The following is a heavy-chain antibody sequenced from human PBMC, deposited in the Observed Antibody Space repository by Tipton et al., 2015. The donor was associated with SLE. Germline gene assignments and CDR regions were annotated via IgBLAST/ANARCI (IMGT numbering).Heavy chain of an antibody. Sequence: TLSLTCTVSGGSISSGGYYWSWIRQHPGKGLEWIGYIYYSGSTYYNPSLKSRVTISVDTSKNQFSLKLSSVTAADTAVYYCATFRVATIDRGIFDYGMDVWGQGTTVTVSS. CDR2: IYYSGST. D-gene: IGHD5-24*01. J-gene: IGHJ6*02. CDR1: GGSISSGGYY. V-gene: IGHV4-31*03. CDR3: ATFRVATIDRGIFDYGMDV.